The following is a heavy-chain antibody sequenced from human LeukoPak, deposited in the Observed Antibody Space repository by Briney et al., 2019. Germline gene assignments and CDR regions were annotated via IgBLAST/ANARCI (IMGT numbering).Heavy chain of an antibody. CDR1: GYTFTGYY. V-gene: IGHV1-2*02. CDR3: ARDGLTYYYGSGSPTGWFDP. CDR2: INPNSGGT. D-gene: IGHD3-10*01. Sequence: ASVKVSCKASGYTFTGYYMHWVRQAPGQGLEWMGWINPNSGGTNYAQKFQGRVTMTRDTSISTAYMELSRLRSDDTAVHYCARDGLTYYYGSGSPTGWFDPWGQGTLVTVSS. J-gene: IGHJ5*02.